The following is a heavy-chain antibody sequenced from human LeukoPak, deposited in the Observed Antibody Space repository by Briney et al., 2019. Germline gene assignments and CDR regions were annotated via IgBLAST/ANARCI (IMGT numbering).Heavy chain of an antibody. CDR3: ARDSRIVGATGGSDY. V-gene: IGHV3-7*01. CDR2: IKQDGSEK. Sequence: GGSLRLSCAASGFTFSSYSMNWVRQAPGKGLEWVANIKQDGSEKNYVDSVKGRFTISRDNAKNSLYLQMNSLRVEDTAVYYCARDSRIVGATGGSDYWGQGTLVTVSS. D-gene: IGHD1-26*01. J-gene: IGHJ4*02. CDR1: GFTFSSYS.